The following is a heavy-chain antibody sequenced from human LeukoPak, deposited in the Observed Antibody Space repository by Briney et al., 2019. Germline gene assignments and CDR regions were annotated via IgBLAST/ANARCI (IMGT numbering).Heavy chain of an antibody. J-gene: IGHJ4*02. CDR1: GVSISSGDYY. V-gene: IGHV4-30-4*01. Sequence: SQTLSLTCALCGVSISSGDYYWSWIRQPPGKGLEWIGYISYSGNTYYNPSLKSRVTIAVDTSKNQFSLKLSSVTAADTAVYFCARVYYDSSGFAQFDYWGQGTLVTVS. D-gene: IGHD3-22*01. CDR2: ISYSGNT. CDR3: ARVYYDSSGFAQFDY.